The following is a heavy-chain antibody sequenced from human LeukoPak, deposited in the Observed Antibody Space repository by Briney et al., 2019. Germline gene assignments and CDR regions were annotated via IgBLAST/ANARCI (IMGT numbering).Heavy chain of an antibody. J-gene: IGHJ4*02. CDR3: VRQNTPHGNFDY. CDR2: IGVAANT. V-gene: IGHV3-13*01. D-gene: IGHD1-26*01. Sequence: PGGSLRLSCAASGFTFSSYDMHWVRQATGKGLEWVSAIGVAANTFYSGSVKGRFTISRENAKNSLYLLMSSLRAEDTAVYYCVRQNTPHGNFDYWGQGTLVTVSS. CDR1: GFTFSSYD.